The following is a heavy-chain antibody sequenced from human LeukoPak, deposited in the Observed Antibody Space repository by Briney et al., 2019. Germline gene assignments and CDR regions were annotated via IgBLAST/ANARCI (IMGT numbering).Heavy chain of an antibody. CDR2: IYSGGST. V-gene: IGHV3-53*05. CDR1: GFTVSSDY. J-gene: IGHJ5*02. Sequence: GGSLRLSCAASGFTVSSDYMSWVRQAPGKGLEWVSVIYSGGSTYYADFVKGRFTISRDKSKNTVYLQMNSLRFEDTAMYYCARNWFDPWGQGTLVTVSS. CDR3: ARNWFDP.